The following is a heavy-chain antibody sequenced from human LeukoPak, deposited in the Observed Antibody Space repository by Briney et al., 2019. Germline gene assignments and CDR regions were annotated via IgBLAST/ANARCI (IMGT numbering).Heavy chain of an antibody. V-gene: IGHV4-61*01. D-gene: IGHD4-23*01. Sequence: SETLSLTCTVSGGSVSSGSYFWSWIRRPPGKGLEWIGYIYYSGSTNYNPSLKSRVTISVDTSKNQFSLKLSSVTAADTAVYYCARDWYGGTDYYYGMDVWGQGTTVTVSS. J-gene: IGHJ6*02. CDR1: GGSVSSGSYF. CDR3: ARDWYGGTDYYYGMDV. CDR2: IYYSGST.